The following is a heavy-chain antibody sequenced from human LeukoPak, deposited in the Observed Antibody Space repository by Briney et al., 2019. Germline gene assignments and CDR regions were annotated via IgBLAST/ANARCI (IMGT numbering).Heavy chain of an antibody. Sequence: PSETLSLTCSVSGGSLSSHYWSWIRQPPGKGLEWIGYIYYTGSADYNPSLKSRVTISVDTSKNQVSLKVNSVTAADTAVYHCARHRASYFDLWGQGTLVTVSS. CDR1: GGSLSSHY. J-gene: IGHJ4*02. CDR2: IYYTGSA. CDR3: ARHRASYFDL. V-gene: IGHV4-59*11.